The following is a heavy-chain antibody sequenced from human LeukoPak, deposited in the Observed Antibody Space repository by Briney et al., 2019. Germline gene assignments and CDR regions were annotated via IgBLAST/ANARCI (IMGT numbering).Heavy chain of an antibody. CDR3: ARLGYCSGGSCYYYYYGMDV. V-gene: IGHV1-3*01. CDR1: GYTFTSYA. Sequence: ASVKVSCKASGYTFTSYAMHWVRQAPGQRLEWMGWINAGNGNTKYSQKFQGRVTITADESTSTAYMELSSLRSEDTAVYYCARLGYCSGGSCYYYYYGMDVWGQGTTVTVSS. J-gene: IGHJ6*02. CDR2: INAGNGNT. D-gene: IGHD2-15*01.